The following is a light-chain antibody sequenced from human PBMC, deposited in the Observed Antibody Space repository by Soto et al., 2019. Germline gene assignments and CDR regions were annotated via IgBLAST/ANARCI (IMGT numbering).Light chain of an antibody. Sequence: QSVLTQPASVSGSPGQSITISCTGTSNDVGGYSYVSWYQQHPGKAPKLIIYEVSHRPSGVSNRCSASKSGNTASLTISGLRAEDEADYYCSSYASASTVVFGGGTKLTVL. J-gene: IGLJ2*01. CDR2: EVS. CDR3: SSYASASTVV. V-gene: IGLV2-14*01. CDR1: SNDVGGYSY.